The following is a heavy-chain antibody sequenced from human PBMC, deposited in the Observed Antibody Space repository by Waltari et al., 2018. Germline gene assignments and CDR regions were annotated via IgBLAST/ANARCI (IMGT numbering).Heavy chain of an antibody. D-gene: IGHD3-10*01. V-gene: IGHV3-15*01. CDR3: NTYSRITMVRGVVIPGTSDF. CDR1: GFTFSNAW. CDR2: IKSMTDGGTT. J-gene: IGHJ4*02. Sequence: EVQLVESGGGLVRPGGSLRLSCAASGFTFSNAWLSLVRQAPGKGPEWVGRIKSMTDGGTTDYAAPVKGRFTISRDDSKTTVYLQMNSLKTEDTAVYFCNTYSRITMVRGVVIPGTSDFWGQGTLVTVSS.